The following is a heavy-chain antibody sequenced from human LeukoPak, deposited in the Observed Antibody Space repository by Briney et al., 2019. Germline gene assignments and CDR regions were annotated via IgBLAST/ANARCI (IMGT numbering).Heavy chain of an antibody. CDR1: GGSFSGYY. V-gene: IGHV4-34*01. CDR3: ARQHYDSSGYYYYCYYYYMDV. CDR2: INHSGST. J-gene: IGHJ6*03. D-gene: IGHD3-22*01. Sequence: SETLSLTCAVYGGSFSGYYWSWIRQPPGKGLEWIGEINHSGSTNYNPSLKSRVTISVDTSKNQFSLKLSSVTAADTAVYYCARQHYDSSGYYYYCYYYYMDVWGKGTTVTVSS.